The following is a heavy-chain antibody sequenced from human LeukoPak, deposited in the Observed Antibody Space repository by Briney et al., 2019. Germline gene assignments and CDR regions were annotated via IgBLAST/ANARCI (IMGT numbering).Heavy chain of an antibody. D-gene: IGHD3-3*01. J-gene: IGHJ3*02. CDR1: GGSFSGYY. CDR2: INHSGST. V-gene: IGHV4-34*01. Sequence: MSSETLSLTCAVYGGSFSGYYWSWIRQPPGKGLEWIGEINHSGSTNYNPSLKSRVTISVDTSKNQFSLKLSSVTAADTAVYYCARWTSYDFWSGYYHRAFDIWGQGTMVTVSS. CDR3: ARWTSYDFWSGYYHRAFDI.